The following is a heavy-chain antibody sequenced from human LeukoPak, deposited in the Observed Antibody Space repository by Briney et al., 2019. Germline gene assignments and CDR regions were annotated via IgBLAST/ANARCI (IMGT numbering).Heavy chain of an antibody. V-gene: IGHV5-51*01. D-gene: IGHD2-2*01. CDR1: GYSFTSSW. CDR2: IYPGDSDT. Sequence: GESLKISCKGSGYSFTSSWIGWVRQMPGKGLEWMGIIYPGDSDTRYSPSFQGQVTISADKSISTAYLQWSSLKASDTAMYYCASKPYCSSTSCNQPAFDIWGQGTMVTVSS. CDR3: ASKPYCSSTSCNQPAFDI. J-gene: IGHJ3*02.